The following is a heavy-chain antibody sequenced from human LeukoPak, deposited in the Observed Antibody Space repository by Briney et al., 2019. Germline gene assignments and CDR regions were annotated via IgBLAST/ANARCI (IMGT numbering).Heavy chain of an antibody. V-gene: IGHV3-21*01. CDR3: ARGWNSDYFDY. CDR1: GFTFSSYS. J-gene: IGHJ4*02. D-gene: IGHD1-7*01. CDR2: ISTSSSYI. Sequence: NPGGSLRLSGAASGFTFSSYSMNWVRQAPGKGLEWVSSISTSSSYIYYADSVKGRFTISRDNAKNSLYLQMNSLRAEDTAVYYCARGWNSDYFDYWGQGTLVTVSS.